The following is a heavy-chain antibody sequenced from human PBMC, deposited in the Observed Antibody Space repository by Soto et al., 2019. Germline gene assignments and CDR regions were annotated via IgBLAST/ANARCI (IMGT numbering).Heavy chain of an antibody. CDR1: GGSISSYY. J-gene: IGHJ4*02. D-gene: IGHD2-21*02. CDR3: ARGWGLGFDY. CDR2: IYYSGST. V-gene: IGHV4-59*01. Sequence: QVQLQESGPGLVKPSETLSLTCTVSGGSISSYYWSWIRQPPGKGLEWIGYIYYSGSTNYNPSLKSRVTISVDTSKNLFSLKLSAVTAADTAVYYCARGWGLGFDYWGQGTRVTVSS.